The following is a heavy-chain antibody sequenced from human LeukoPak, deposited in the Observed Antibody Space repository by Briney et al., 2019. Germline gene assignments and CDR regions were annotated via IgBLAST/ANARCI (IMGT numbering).Heavy chain of an antibody. CDR3: ARGVGYCSGGSCYGWFDP. Sequence: PSETLSLTCTVSGGYLGSHYWTWIRQPPGKGLEWIGYIYDSGSTYYHPSLKSRVTISVDTSKNQFSLKLSSVTAADTAVYYCARGVGYCSGGSCYGWFDPWGQGTLVTVSS. V-gene: IGHV4-59*11. CDR2: IYDSGST. J-gene: IGHJ5*02. D-gene: IGHD2-15*01. CDR1: GGYLGSHY.